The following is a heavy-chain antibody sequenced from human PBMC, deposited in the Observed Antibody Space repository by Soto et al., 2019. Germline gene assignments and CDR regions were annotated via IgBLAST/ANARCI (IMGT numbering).Heavy chain of an antibody. J-gene: IGHJ4*02. Sequence: RGSLRLSCSASVFSFSSHGMHWCRQAPGKGLEWVAVIWHDGSNKHYTDSVKGRFTISRDNSESTLYLQMNSLRVEDTAVYYCATKVGDDFDHWGQGTLVTVSS. CDR3: ATKVGDDFDH. V-gene: IGHV3-33*08. CDR1: VFSFSSHG. CDR2: IWHDGSNK.